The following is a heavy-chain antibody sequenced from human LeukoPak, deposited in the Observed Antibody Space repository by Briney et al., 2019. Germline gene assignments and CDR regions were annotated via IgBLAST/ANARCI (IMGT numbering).Heavy chain of an antibody. CDR3: ARLIAAAGPSDY. Sequence: GGSLRLSCTSSGFPFSSRWMHWVRQVPGKGPEWVANIKYDGGEKYYVDSVKGRFSISRDNAKNSLYLQMNSLRAEDTAVYYCARLIAAAGPSDYWGQGTLVTVSS. D-gene: IGHD6-13*01. J-gene: IGHJ4*02. V-gene: IGHV3-7*01. CDR1: GFPFSSRW. CDR2: IKYDGGEK.